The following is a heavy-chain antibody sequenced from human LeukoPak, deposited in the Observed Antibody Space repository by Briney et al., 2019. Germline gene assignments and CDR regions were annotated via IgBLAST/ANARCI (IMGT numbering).Heavy chain of an antibody. V-gene: IGHV4-34*01. D-gene: IGHD4-23*01. CDR1: GGPFRGFF. J-gene: IGHJ5*02. CDR2: VSHSGSS. Sequence: SETLSLTCAVSGGPFRGFFWSWIRQAPGKGLEWIGEVSHSGSSNYNPSLKSRINISLDTSKSQFSLRLTSVTAADTAVYYCARGIFYGGRNQYIWLDLWGQGTLVTVSS. CDR3: ARGIFYGGRNQYIWLDL.